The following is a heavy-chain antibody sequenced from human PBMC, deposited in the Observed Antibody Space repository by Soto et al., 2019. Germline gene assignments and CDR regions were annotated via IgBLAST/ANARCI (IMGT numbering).Heavy chain of an antibody. V-gene: IGHV3-21*01. D-gene: IGHD6-19*01. CDR2: ISSSSSYI. CDR3: ARDLKGYSRGRGPIDY. J-gene: IGHJ4*02. CDR1: GFTFSSYS. Sequence: EVQLVESGGGLVKPGGSLRLSCAASGFTFSSYSMNWVRQAPGKGLEWVSSISSSSSYIYYADSVKGRFTISRDNAKNSLYLQMNSLGAEDTAVYYCARDLKGYSRGRGPIDYWGQGTLVTVSS.